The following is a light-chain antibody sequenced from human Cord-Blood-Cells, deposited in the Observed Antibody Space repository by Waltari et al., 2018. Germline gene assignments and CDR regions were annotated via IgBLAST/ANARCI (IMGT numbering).Light chain of an antibody. V-gene: IGKV3-11*01. J-gene: IGKJ1*01. CDR3: QQRSNWT. CDR1: QSVSSY. Sequence: EIVLTQSPAPLSLSPGDRATLSCRASQSVSSYLAWYQQKPGQAPRLLIYDASNRATGIPARFSGSGSGTDFTLTISSLEPEDFAVYYCQQRSNWTFGQGTKVEIK. CDR2: DAS.